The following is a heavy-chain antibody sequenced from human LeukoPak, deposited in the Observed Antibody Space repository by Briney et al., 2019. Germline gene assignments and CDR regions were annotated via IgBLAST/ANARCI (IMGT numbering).Heavy chain of an antibody. J-gene: IGHJ3*02. CDR1: GYSISSGYY. D-gene: IGHD3-22*01. CDR3: ARGGGSSGDDAFDI. CDR2: IYHSGST. V-gene: IGHV4-38-2*02. Sequence: MASETLSLTCTVSGYSISSGYYWGWIRQPPGKGLEWIGSIYHSGSTYYNPSLKSRVTISVDTSKNQFSLKLSSVTAADTAVYYCARGGGSSGDDAFDIWGQGTMVTVSS.